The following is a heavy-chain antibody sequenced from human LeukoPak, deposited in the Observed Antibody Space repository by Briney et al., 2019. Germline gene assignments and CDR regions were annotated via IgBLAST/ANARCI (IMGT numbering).Heavy chain of an antibody. D-gene: IGHD6-13*01. CDR2: VGGSGGST. V-gene: IGHV3-23*01. CDR1: GFTFSNFA. CDR3: AKDPPGYSSTWYGAFDI. J-gene: IGHJ3*02. Sequence: GGSLRLSCAASGFTFSNFAMSWVRQAPGKGLEWVSTVGGSGGSTYYAGPVKGRFTVSRDNSKNTLYLQMDSLRVEDTAVYYCAKDPPGYSSTWYGAFDIWGQGTMVTVSS.